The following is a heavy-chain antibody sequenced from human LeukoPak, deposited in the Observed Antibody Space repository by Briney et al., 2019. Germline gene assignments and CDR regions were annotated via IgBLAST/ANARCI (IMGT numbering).Heavy chain of an antibody. Sequence: GGSLRLSCAASGFTFSSYGMHWVRQAPGKGLEWVAVISYDGSNKYYADSVKGRFTISRDNSKNTLYLQMNSLRAEDTAVYYCAKDFQELLWFGELWSSGSVGPDYWGQGTLVTVSS. CDR3: AKDFQELLWFGELWSSGSVGPDY. V-gene: IGHV3-30*18. J-gene: IGHJ4*02. CDR2: ISYDGSNK. D-gene: IGHD3-10*01. CDR1: GFTFSSYG.